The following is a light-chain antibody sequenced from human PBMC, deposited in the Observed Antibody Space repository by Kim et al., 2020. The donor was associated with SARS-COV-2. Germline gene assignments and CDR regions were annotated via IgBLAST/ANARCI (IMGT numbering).Light chain of an antibody. CDR2: GAS. CDR1: QSGSSNF. J-gene: IGKJ1*01. Sequence: SPGARATPSCRTRQSGSSNFLAWYKQNPGQAPRLLIYGASSRATGIPDRFSGSGSGTDFTLTITRLEPEDFAVYYCQQYSSSPATFGQGTKVDIK. V-gene: IGKV3-20*01. CDR3: QQYSSSPAT.